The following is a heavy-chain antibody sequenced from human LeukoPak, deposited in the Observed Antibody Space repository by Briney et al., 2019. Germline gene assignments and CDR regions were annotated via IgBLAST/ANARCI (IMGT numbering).Heavy chain of an antibody. J-gene: IGHJ3*02. V-gene: IGHV1-2*02. CDR1: GYTFTGYY. D-gene: IGHD3-9*01. CDR3: ARGAGYDILTGYYKEDAFDI. Sequence: GASVKVSCKASGYTFTGYYMHWVRQAPGQGLEWMGWINPNSGGTNYAQKFQGRVTMTRDTSISTAYMELSRLRSDDTAVYYCARGAGYDILTGYYKEDAFDIWGQGTKVTVSS. CDR2: INPNSGGT.